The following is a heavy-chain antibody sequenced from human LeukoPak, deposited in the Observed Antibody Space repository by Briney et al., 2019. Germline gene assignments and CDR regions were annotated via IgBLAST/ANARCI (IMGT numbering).Heavy chain of an antibody. D-gene: IGHD3-22*01. V-gene: IGHV1-8*01. CDR1: GYTFTSYD. J-gene: IGHJ4*02. CDR3: VCVGYYYDSSGYYRPTKYYFDY. CDR2: MNPNSGNT. Sequence: GASVKVSCKASGYTFTSYDINWVRQATGQGLEWMGWMNPNSGNTGYAQRFQGRVTMTRNTSISTAYMELSSLRSEDTAVYYCVCVGYYYDSSGYYRPTKYYFDYWGQGTLVTVSS.